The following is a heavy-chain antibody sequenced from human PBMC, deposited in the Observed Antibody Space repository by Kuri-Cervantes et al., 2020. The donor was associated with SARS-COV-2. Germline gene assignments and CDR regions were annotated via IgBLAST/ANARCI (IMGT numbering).Heavy chain of an antibody. J-gene: IGHJ6*03. Sequence: SVKVSCKASGGTSSSYAISWVRQAPGQGLEWMGGIIPIFGTANYAQKFQGRVTITADESTSTAYMELSSLRSEDTAVYYCARDRGQLGIGVYYYYYMDVWGKGTTVTVSS. D-gene: IGHD7-27*01. CDR2: IIPIFGTA. CDR3: ARDRGQLGIGVYYYYYMDV. CDR1: GGTSSSYA. V-gene: IGHV1-69*13.